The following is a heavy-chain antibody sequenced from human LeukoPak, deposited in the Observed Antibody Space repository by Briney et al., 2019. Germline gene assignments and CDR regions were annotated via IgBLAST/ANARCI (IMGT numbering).Heavy chain of an antibody. CDR1: GGTFSSYA. Sequence: SVKVSCKASGGTFSSYAISWVRQAPGQGLEWMGGIIPIFGTAYYAQKFQGRVTITADESTSTAYMELSSLRSEDTAVYYCARSSTSFPLSDYWGQGTLVTVSS. D-gene: IGHD2-2*01. CDR2: IIPIFGTA. J-gene: IGHJ4*02. V-gene: IGHV1-69*13. CDR3: ARSSTSFPLSDY.